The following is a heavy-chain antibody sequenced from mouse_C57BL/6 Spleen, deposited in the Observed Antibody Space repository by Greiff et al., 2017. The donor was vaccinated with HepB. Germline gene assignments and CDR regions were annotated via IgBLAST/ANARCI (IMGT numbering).Heavy chain of an antibody. CDR2: IHPNSGST. CDR1: GYTFTSYW. J-gene: IGHJ4*01. D-gene: IGHD1-1*01. CDR3: ARDHYGSTYAMDY. Sequence: QVQLKQPGAELVKPGASVKLSCKASGYTFTSYWMHWVKQRPGQGLEWIGMIHPNSGSTNYNEKFKSKATLTVDKSSSTAYMQLSSLTSEDSAVYYCARDHYGSTYAMDYWGQGTSVTVSS. V-gene: IGHV1-64*01.